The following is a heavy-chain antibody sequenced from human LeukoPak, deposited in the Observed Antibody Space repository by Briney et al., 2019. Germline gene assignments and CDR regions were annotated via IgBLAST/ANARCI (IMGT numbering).Heavy chain of an antibody. D-gene: IGHD3-9*01. J-gene: IGHJ6*03. CDR1: GFTFSSYW. Sequence: PGGSLRLSCAASGFTFSSYWMSWVRQAPGKGLEWVANIKQDGSEKYYVDSVKGRFTISRDNAKNSLYLQMNSLRAEDTAVYYCARVPIRYFDWFGSPYYMDVWGKGTTVTVSS. V-gene: IGHV3-7*01. CDR2: IKQDGSEK. CDR3: ARVPIRYFDWFGSPYYMDV.